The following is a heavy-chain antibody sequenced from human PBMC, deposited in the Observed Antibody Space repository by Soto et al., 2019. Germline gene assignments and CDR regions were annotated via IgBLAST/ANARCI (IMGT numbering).Heavy chain of an antibody. D-gene: IGHD2-2*01. Sequence: RGEFLTISFTCFGYTFTPFWISWVRQMPGKGLEWMGRIDPGDTYATYSPAFQGHVTISADKATSTAYLQWSSLKASDTAMYFCARIYCTTTTCDSWFDPWGQGTLVTVSS. CDR2: IDPGDTYA. V-gene: IGHV5-10-1*01. CDR3: ARIYCTTTTCDSWFDP. CDR1: GYTFTPFW. J-gene: IGHJ5*02.